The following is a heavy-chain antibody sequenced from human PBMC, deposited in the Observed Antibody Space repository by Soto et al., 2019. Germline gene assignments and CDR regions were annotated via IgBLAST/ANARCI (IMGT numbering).Heavy chain of an antibody. CDR2: ISSSSSYI. D-gene: IGHD3-3*01. V-gene: IGHV3-21*01. Sequence: GGSLRLFCAASGFTFSSYSMNWVRQAPGKGLEWVSSISSSSSYIYYADSVKGGFTISRDNAKNSLYLQMNSLRAEDTAVYYCASTRDYDFWSGYYTHFDYWGQGTLVTVSS. CDR3: ASTRDYDFWSGYYTHFDY. CDR1: GFTFSSYS. J-gene: IGHJ4*02.